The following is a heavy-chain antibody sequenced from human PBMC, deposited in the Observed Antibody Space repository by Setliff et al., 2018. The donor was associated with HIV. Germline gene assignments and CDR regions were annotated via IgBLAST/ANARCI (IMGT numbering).Heavy chain of an antibody. J-gene: IGHJ6*03. CDR3: AKAFGYCSGGSCPVLMDV. CDR1: GFTFSGYG. CDR2: IQYDGDNK. V-gene: IGHV3-30*02. Sequence: GGSLRLSCAASGFTFSGYGMYWVRQAPGKGLEWVAFIQYDGDNKYYADSVKGRFTISRDNSKNTLYLQMNSLRAKDAAVYYCAKAFGYCSGGSCPVLMDVWGKGTTVTVSS. D-gene: IGHD2-15*01.